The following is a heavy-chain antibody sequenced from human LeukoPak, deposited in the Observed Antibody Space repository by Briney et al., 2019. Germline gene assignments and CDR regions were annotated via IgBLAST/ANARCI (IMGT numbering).Heavy chain of an antibody. J-gene: IGHJ4*02. CDR1: GFTFSSYG. CDR2: IWYDGSNK. Sequence: GGSLRLSCAASGFTFSSYGMHWVRQAPGKGPEWVAVIWYDGSNKYYADSVKGRFTISRDNSKNTLYLQMNSLRAEDTAVYYCAREPDWNYLDYWGQGTLVTVSS. CDR3: AREPDWNYLDY. V-gene: IGHV3-30*19. D-gene: IGHD3/OR15-3a*01.